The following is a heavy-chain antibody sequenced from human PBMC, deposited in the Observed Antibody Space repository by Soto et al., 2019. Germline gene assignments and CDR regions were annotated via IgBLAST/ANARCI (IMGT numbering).Heavy chain of an antibody. D-gene: IGHD4-4*01. CDR3: AKAYSNYVGGFDY. CDR1: GFTFSNYA. V-gene: IGHV3-23*01. CDR2: ISGSGSST. Sequence: GGSLRLSCAASGFTFSNYAMSWVRQAPGKGLEWVSTISGSGSSTDYADSVKGRFTFFRDNSRDTLYLQMNSLRAEDTAVYYCAKAYSNYVGGFDYWGQGTLVTVSS. J-gene: IGHJ4*02.